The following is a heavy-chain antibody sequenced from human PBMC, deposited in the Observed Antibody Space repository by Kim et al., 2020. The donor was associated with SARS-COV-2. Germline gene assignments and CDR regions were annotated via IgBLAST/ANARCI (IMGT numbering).Heavy chain of an antibody. Sequence: SRVTISVDTSKNQFSLKLSAVTAADTAVYYCARNVGGSGSRRYYYYGMDVWGQGTTVTVSS. J-gene: IGHJ6*02. V-gene: IGHV4-31*02. D-gene: IGHD3-10*01. CDR3: ARNVGGSGSRRYYYYGMDV.